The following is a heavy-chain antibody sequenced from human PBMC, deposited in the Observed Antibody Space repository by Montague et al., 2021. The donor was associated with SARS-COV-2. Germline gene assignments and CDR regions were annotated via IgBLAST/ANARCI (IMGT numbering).Heavy chain of an antibody. CDR1: GGSFSGYY. J-gene: IGHJ6*02. D-gene: IGHD4-11*01. CDR2: SNHSGST. CDR3: ACGEITTRGLIYYYGMDD. V-gene: IGHV4-34*01. Sequence: SETLSLTCAVSGGSFSGYYWTWIRQSPRKGLEWIGESNHSGSTSYNPSLKSRVTKSVDTSKNQFSLKLSSVTAAATAVYYCACGEITTRGLIYYYGMDDWGQGTTVTVSS.